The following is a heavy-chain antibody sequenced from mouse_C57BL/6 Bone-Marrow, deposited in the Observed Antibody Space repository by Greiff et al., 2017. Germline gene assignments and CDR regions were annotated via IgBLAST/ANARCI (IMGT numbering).Heavy chain of an antibody. CDR2: IDPANGDT. Sequence: EVKLQESGAELVRPGASVKLSCTASGFNIKDDYMHWVKQRPEQGLEWIGWIDPANGDTEYASKFQGKATITADTSSNTSYLQLSSLTSEDTAVYYCTCNYYWYFDVWGTGTTVTVSS. V-gene: IGHV14-4*01. CDR3: TCNYYWYFDV. J-gene: IGHJ1*03. D-gene: IGHD2-1*01. CDR1: GFNIKDDY.